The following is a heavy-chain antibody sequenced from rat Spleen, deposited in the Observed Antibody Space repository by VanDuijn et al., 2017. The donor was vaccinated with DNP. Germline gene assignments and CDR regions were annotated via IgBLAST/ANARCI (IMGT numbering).Heavy chain of an antibody. V-gene: IGHV5-25*01. CDR1: GFSVSDYY. Sequence: EVQLVESGGGLVQPGRSMTLSCAVSGFSVSDYYMAWVRQAQSTGLEWVASISTGRGTTYYRDSVTGRLTISRDNAKKTLYLQVDSLRSDDTATYYCARHMDTGPYYAMDVWGQGISVTVSS. J-gene: IGHJ4*01. D-gene: IGHD4-1*01. CDR3: ARHMDTGPYYAMDV. CDR2: ISTGRGTT.